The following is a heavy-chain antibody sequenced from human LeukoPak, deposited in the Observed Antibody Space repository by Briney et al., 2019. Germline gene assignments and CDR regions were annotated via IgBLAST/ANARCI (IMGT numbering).Heavy chain of an antibody. Sequence: SETLSLTCTVSVGSISSYYWSWIRQPAGKGLEWIGRIYTSGSTNYNPSLKSRVTMSVDTSKNQFSLKLSSVTAADTAVYYCARDRILTGYYTFDYWGQGTLVTVSS. CDR2: IYTSGST. J-gene: IGHJ4*02. V-gene: IGHV4-4*07. CDR3: ARDRILTGYYTFDY. D-gene: IGHD3-9*01. CDR1: VGSISSYY.